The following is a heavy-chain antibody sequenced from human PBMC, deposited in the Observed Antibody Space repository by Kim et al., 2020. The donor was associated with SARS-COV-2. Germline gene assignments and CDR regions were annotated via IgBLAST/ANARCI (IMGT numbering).Heavy chain of an antibody. CDR3: ARYAESSYYYYYMDV. V-gene: IGHV1-18*01. CDR1: GYTFTSYG. CDR2: ISAYNGNT. D-gene: IGHD3-10*01. Sequence: ASVKVSCKASGYTFTSYGISWVRQAPGQGLEWMGWISAYNGNTNYAQKLQGRVTMTTDTSTSTAYMELRSLRSDDTAVYYCARYAESSYYYYYMDVWGKGTTVTVSS. J-gene: IGHJ6*03.